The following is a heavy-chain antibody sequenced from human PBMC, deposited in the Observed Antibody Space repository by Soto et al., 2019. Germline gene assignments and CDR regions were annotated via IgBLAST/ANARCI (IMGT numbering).Heavy chain of an antibody. Sequence: GGSLRLSCAASGFTFSSYAMSWVRQAPGKGLEWVSAISGSGGSTYYADSVKGRFTISRDNSKNTLYLQMNSLRAEDTAVYYCAKDQLDYGGNSLVGVLGTFDYWGQGTLVTVSS. CDR1: GFTFSSYA. D-gene: IGHD4-17*01. J-gene: IGHJ4*02. CDR3: AKDQLDYGGNSLVGVLGTFDY. CDR2: ISGSGGST. V-gene: IGHV3-23*01.